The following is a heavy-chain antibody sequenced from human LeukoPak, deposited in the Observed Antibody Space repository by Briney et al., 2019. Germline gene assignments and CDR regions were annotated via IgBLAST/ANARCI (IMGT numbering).Heavy chain of an antibody. CDR2: IIPILGIA. CDR3: ARRGSSGWFPY. CDR1: GGTFSSYA. V-gene: IGHV1-69*04. J-gene: IGHJ4*02. D-gene: IGHD6-19*01. Sequence: ASVKVSCKASGGTFSSYAISWVRQAPGQGLEWMGRIIPILGIANYAQKFQGRVTITADKSTSTAYMELSSLRSEDTAVYYCARRGSSGWFPYWGQGTLVTVSS.